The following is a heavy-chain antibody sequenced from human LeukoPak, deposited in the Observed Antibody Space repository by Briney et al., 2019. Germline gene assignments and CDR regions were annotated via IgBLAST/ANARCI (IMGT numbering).Heavy chain of an antibody. V-gene: IGHV3-69-1*01. CDR2: MTRSSAI. D-gene: IGHD3-10*02. J-gene: IGHJ3*02. CDR3: ARAQTMFWEFDGFDI. CDR1: GFSLSSYS. Sequence: GGSLRLSCAASGFSLSSYSMNWVRQAPGKGLEWVATMTRSSAIYYADSVKGRFTISRDNAKNSVYLQMNSLRDEDKAVYSCARAQTMFWEFDGFDIWGRGTKVTVSS.